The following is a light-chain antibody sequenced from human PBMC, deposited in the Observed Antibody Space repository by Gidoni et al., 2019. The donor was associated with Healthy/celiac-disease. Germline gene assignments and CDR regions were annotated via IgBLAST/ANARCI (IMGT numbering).Light chain of an antibody. V-gene: IGKV1-39*01. CDR2: AAS. CDR1: QSISSY. Sequence: DIRMTQSPSSLSASVGDRVTITCRASQSISSYLNWYQQKPGKAPKLLIYAASSLQSGVPSRFSGSGSGTDFTLTISRLQPEDFATYYCQQCYSTPPYTFGQGTKLEIK. CDR3: QQCYSTPPYT. J-gene: IGKJ2*01.